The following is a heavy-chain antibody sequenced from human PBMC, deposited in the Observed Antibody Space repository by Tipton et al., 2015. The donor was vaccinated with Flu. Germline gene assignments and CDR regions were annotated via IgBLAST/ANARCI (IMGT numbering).Heavy chain of an antibody. CDR3: ARRDYSNYVSDPKNWFDP. J-gene: IGHJ5*02. CDR2: VYHIGTT. D-gene: IGHD4-11*01. CDR1: GASITNYC. Sequence: TLSLTCTVSGASITNYCWNWIRQPPGKGLEWIGYVYHIGTTSYNPSLKGRVTILIDTSTNQFSLKLNSVTAADTAVYYCARRDYSNYVSDPKNWFDPWGQGTLVTVSS. V-gene: IGHV4-59*13.